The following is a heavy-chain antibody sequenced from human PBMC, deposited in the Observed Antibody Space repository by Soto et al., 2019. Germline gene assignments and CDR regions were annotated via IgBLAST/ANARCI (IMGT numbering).Heavy chain of an antibody. V-gene: IGHV5-51*01. J-gene: IGHJ6*02. Sequence: GESLKISCXGSGYTFTNYWIGWVRQMPGKGLEWMGVIYPGDSDTKYSPSFQGQVTFSADKSINTAYLQWTSLKASDTAMYFCGRLTGLPHYYSTDVWGQGTTVTVSS. CDR1: GYTFTNYW. CDR3: GRLTGLPHYYSTDV. D-gene: IGHD3-9*01. CDR2: IYPGDSDT.